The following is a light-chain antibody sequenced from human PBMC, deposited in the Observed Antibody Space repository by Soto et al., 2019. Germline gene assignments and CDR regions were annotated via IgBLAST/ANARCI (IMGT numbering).Light chain of an antibody. CDR1: QSFSTW. CDR2: DAS. J-gene: IGKJ1*01. CDR3: LQHETYPRT. V-gene: IGKV1-5*01. Sequence: DIQMTQSPSTLSASVGARVTITCRASQSFSTWLAWYQQKPGKAPKLLIYDASSLQTGVPSRFSGSGSGTEFTLTISSLQPEDFATYYCLQHETYPRTFGQGTKVDIK.